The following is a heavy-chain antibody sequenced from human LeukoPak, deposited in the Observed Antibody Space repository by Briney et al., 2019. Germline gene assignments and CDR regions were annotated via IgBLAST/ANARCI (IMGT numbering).Heavy chain of an antibody. J-gene: IGHJ5*02. CDR2: ISTSGST. CDR3: AREVKLTPGWFSP. D-gene: IGHD2-15*01. Sequence: SETLSLTCTVSAASISNYHWSWIRHPAGKGLEWIGRISTSGSTNYNPSLKSRVTMSVDTSKNQFSLKLTSVTAADTAVYNCAREVKLTPGWFSPWGQGTLVTVSS. V-gene: IGHV4-4*07. CDR1: AASISNYH.